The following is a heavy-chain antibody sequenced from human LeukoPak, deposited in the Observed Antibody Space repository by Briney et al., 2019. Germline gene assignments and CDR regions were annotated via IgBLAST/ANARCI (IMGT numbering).Heavy chain of an antibody. CDR1: GGSISSTNY. J-gene: IGHJ4*02. Sequence: SETLSLTCTVSGGSISSTNYWGWIRPPPGKGLEWIGSIYYSGSTYYNPSLKSRVTISVDTSKNQFSLKLSSVTAADTAVYYCARDHQLYSNFYWGQGTLVTVSS. CDR2: IYYSGST. D-gene: IGHD4-11*01. V-gene: IGHV4-39*07. CDR3: ARDHQLYSNFY.